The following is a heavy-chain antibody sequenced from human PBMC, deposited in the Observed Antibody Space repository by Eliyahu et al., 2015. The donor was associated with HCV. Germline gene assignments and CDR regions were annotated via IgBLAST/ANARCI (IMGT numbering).Heavy chain of an antibody. Sequence: QVQLVQSGSELKKPGASVKVACKASGDTFFHYVINWVRQAPGQGPXWIGWIXTNTGNPSYAQGFTGRFVFSLDTSVTTAYLQIDGLKAEDTAVYYCARIYYGPLSPLDHYYYGMDVWGQGTTVTVSS. J-gene: IGHJ6*02. CDR2: IXTNTGNP. CDR1: GDTFFHYV. V-gene: IGHV7-4-1*01. D-gene: IGHD3-10*01. CDR3: ARIYYGPLSPLDHYYYGMDV.